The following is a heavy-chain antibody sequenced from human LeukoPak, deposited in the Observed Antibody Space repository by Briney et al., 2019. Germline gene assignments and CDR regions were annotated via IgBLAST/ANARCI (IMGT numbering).Heavy chain of an antibody. J-gene: IGHJ4*02. CDR2: IHGGSGHT. CDR1: GYTFSSNA. Sequence: GASVKVSCKASGYTFSSNAIVWVRQAPGQSLEWMGWIHGGSGHTEYSQTFRGRVTLTRETSATTVYMDLSSLKSEDTALYFCARGYYGYLDSWGQGTLVTVSS. CDR3: ARGYYGYLDS. V-gene: IGHV1-3*01. D-gene: IGHD3-10*01.